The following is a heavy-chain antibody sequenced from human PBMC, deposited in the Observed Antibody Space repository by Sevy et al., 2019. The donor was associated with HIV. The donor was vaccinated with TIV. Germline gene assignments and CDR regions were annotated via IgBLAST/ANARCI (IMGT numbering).Heavy chain of an antibody. Sequence: ASVKVSCKASGYTFTDYWIHWVRQAPGQGLEWMGRIKPGGGAPNYARMFQDRITVTSDTSITTAYLELNYLSSDDTAVYYCARTIVSGTMVDIDYWGQGTLVTVSS. CDR3: ARTIVSGTMVDIDY. CDR1: GYTFTDYW. J-gene: IGHJ4*02. D-gene: IGHD1-26*01. V-gene: IGHV1-2*06. CDR2: IKPGGGAP.